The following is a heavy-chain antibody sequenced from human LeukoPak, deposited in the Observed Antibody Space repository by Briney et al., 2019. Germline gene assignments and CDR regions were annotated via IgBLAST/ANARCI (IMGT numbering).Heavy chain of an antibody. V-gene: IGHV5-51*01. Sequence: NPGESLKISCKGSGYSFTSYWIGWVRQMPGKGLEWMGIIYPGDSDTRYSPSFQGQVTISADKSISTAYLQWSSLKASDTAMYYCARGDYGDYRVFYTLFDYWGQGTLVTVSS. CDR3: ARGDYGDYRVFYTLFDY. CDR2: IYPGDSDT. J-gene: IGHJ4*02. CDR1: GYSFTSYW. D-gene: IGHD4-17*01.